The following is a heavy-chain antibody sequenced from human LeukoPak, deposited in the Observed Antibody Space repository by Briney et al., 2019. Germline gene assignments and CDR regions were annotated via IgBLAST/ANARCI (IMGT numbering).Heavy chain of an antibody. CDR1: GGSFSGYY. CDR3: ASSRNYLLLV. J-gene: IGHJ4*02. D-gene: IGHD4-11*01. CDR2: INHSGST. V-gene: IGHV4-34*01. Sequence: SETLSLTCAVYGGSFSGYYWNWIRQPPGKGLEWIGEINHSGSTNYNPSLKSRVTISVDTSKNQFSLKLSSVTAADTAVYYCASSRNYLLLVWGQGTLVTVSS.